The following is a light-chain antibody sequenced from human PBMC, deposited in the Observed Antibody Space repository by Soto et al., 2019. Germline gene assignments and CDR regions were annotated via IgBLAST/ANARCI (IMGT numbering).Light chain of an antibody. CDR2: HAS. CDR1: QSISSW. V-gene: IGKV1-5*01. J-gene: IGKJ2*01. Sequence: DIQMTQSPSTLSASVGDRVTITCRASQSISSWLAWYQQKPGKAPKLLIYHASSLESGVPSRFSGSGSGTEFTLTISSLQPDDFANYYCQQYNSYQYTFGQGNKLEIK. CDR3: QQYNSYQYT.